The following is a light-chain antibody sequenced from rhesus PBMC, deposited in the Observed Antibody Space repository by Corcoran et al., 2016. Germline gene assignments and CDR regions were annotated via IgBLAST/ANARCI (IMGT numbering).Light chain of an antibody. V-gene: IGLV2-32*01. CDR1: SSDIGGYNY. J-gene: IGLJ1*01. CDR2: GVS. CDR3: CSYAGTYTYI. Sequence: QAALTQPRSVSGSPGQSVTISCTGTSSDIGGYNYVSWYQQHPGTAPKLMIYGVSRRPSGVSDRFSGSKSGNTASLSISGLQAEDEADYYCCSYAGTYTYIFGVGTRLTVL.